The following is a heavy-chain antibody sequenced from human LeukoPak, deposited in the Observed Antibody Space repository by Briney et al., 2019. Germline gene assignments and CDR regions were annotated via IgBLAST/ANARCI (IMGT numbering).Heavy chain of an antibody. CDR1: GYTITGYY. CDR3: ASDPLTIFGVI. J-gene: IGHJ3*02. D-gene: IGHD3-3*01. Sequence: ASVKVSCKASGYTITGYYIHWVRQAPGQGLEWMGRINPNSGGTNYAQKFQGRVTMTRDTSISTAYMELSRLRSDDTAVYYCASDPLTIFGVIWGQGTMVTVSS. CDR2: INPNSGGT. V-gene: IGHV1-2*06.